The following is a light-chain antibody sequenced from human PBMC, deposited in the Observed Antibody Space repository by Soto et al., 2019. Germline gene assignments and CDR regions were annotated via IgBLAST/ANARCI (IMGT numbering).Light chain of an antibody. J-gene: IGLJ3*02. CDR3: TSYSRYRVLV. Sequence: QSVLTQPASVSGSLGQSITISCTGTSSDIGGYKYVSWYQQHPVKAPKLIIFDVSNRPSGVSDRFSGSTSGNTASLTISGLQAEDEADYYCTSYSRYRVLVFGGGTKVTVL. CDR2: DVS. CDR1: SSDIGGYKY. V-gene: IGLV2-14*01.